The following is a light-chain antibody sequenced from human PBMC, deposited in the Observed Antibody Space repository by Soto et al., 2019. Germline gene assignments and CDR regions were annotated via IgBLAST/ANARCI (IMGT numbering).Light chain of an antibody. V-gene: IGKV3-11*01. CDR2: GAS. CDR1: HSVNSH. Sequence: MMMTQSPATLSVSPGERVTLSCRTSHSVNSHVAWYQQKPGRAPRLLLYGASSRATGIPARFSGSGSGTDFTLTISSLEPEDFAVYYCQQRSNWPLTFGGGTKVDIK. J-gene: IGKJ4*01. CDR3: QQRSNWPLT.